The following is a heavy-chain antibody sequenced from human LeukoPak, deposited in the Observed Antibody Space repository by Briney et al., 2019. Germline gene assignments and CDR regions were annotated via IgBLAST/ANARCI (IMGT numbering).Heavy chain of an antibody. V-gene: IGHV3-21*01. D-gene: IGHD3-9*01. Sequence: GGSLRPSCAASGFTFSSYSMNWVRQAPGKGLEWVSSISSSSSYIYYADSVKGRFTISRDNAKNSLYLQMNSLRAEDTAVYYCARVTYYDILTGYEIDYWGQGTLVTVPS. CDR2: ISSSSSYI. CDR3: ARVTYYDILTGYEIDY. CDR1: GFTFSSYS. J-gene: IGHJ4*02.